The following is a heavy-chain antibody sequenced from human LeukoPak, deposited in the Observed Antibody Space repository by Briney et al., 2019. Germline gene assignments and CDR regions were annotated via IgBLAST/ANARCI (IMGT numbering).Heavy chain of an antibody. V-gene: IGHV3-7*01. CDR1: GFTFSSYW. J-gene: IGHJ4*02. CDR2: IKQDGSEK. CDR3: ARDGSSWTYYFDY. Sequence: PGGSLRLPCAASGFTFSSYWMSWVRQAPGKGRGWVANIKQDGSEKYYVDSVKGRFTISRDNAKNSLYLQMNSLRAEDTAVYYCARDGSSWTYYFDYWGQGTLVTVSS. D-gene: IGHD6-13*01.